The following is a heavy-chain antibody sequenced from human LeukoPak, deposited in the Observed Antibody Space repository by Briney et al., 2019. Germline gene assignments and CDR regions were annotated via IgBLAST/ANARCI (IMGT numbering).Heavy chain of an antibody. CDR2: IYPGDSDT. CDR1: GYSFTSYW. D-gene: IGHD5-18*01. CDR3: ARAKPDTAMVLALHPQTLRFDP. J-gene: IGHJ5*02. Sequence: PGESLKISCKGSGYSFTSYWIGWVRQMPGKGLEWMGIIYPGDSDTRYSPSFQGQVTISADKSISTAYLQWSSLKASDTAMYYCARAKPDTAMVLALHPQTLRFDPWGQGTLVTVSS. V-gene: IGHV5-51*01.